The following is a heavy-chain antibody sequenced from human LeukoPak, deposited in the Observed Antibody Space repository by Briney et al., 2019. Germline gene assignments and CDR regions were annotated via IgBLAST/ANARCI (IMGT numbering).Heavy chain of an antibody. Sequence: GGSLRLSCAASGFTFSDYYMSWIRQAPGKGLEWVSCISSSSSYTNYADSVKGRFTISRDNAKNSLYLQMNSLRAEDTAVYYCARVAYGDYDAEYFQHWGQGTLVTVSS. J-gene: IGHJ1*01. V-gene: IGHV3-11*05. CDR1: GFTFSDYY. CDR2: ISSSSSYT. D-gene: IGHD4-17*01. CDR3: ARVAYGDYDAEYFQH.